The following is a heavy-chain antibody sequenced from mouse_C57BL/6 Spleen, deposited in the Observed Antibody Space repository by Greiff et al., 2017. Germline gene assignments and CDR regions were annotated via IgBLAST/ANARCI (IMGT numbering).Heavy chain of an antibody. V-gene: IGHV1-5*01. CDR1: GYTFTSYW. Sequence: VQLQQSGTVLARPGASVKMSCKTSGYTFTSYWMHWVKQRPGPGLEWIGAIYPGNSDTSYNQKFKGKAKLTAVTCASPAYMELSSLTNEDSEVSDCTRGAGDYAMDYWGQGTSVTVSS. CDR3: TRGAGDYAMDY. CDR2: IYPGNSDT. J-gene: IGHJ4*01.